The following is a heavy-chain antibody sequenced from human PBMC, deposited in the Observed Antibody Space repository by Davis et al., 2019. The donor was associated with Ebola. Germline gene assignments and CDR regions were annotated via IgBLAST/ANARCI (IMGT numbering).Heavy chain of an antibody. V-gene: IGHV3-7*03. Sequence: GGSLRLSCAASGFTFSSYWMSWVRQAPGKGLEWVANIKQDGSEKYYVDSVKGRFTISRDNAKNSLYLQMNSLRAEDTALYYCAKDIGLGYSSGWYGFDYWGQGTLVTVSS. CDR2: IKQDGSEK. CDR1: GFTFSSYW. D-gene: IGHD6-19*01. CDR3: AKDIGLGYSSGWYGFDY. J-gene: IGHJ4*02.